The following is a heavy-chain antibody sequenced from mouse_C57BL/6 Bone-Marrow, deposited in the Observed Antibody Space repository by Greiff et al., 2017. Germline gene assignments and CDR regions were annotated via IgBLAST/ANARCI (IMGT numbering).Heavy chain of an antibody. CDR1: GYAFTNYL. CDR3: ARSGCGSGDGAMDY. CDR2: INPGSGGT. V-gene: IGHV1-54*01. D-gene: IGHD1-1*01. Sequence: VQVVESGAELVRPGTSVKVSCKASGYAFTNYLIEWVKQRPGQGLEWIGVINPGSGGTNYNEKFKGKATLTADKSSSTAYMQLSSRTSEDSAVYFCARSGCGSGDGAMDYWGQGTSVTVSS. J-gene: IGHJ4*01.